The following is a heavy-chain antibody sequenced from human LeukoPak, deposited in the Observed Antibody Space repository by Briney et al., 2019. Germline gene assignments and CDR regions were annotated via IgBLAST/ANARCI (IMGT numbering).Heavy chain of an antibody. V-gene: IGHV1-2*02. CDR2: TNPNSGGT. D-gene: IGHD1-26*01. CDR1: GYTFTGYY. Sequence: ASVKVSCKASGYTFTGYYMHWVRQAPGQGLEWMGWTNPNSGGTNYAQKFQGRVTMTRDTSISTAYMELSRLRSDDTAVYYCARAVVGALTSCYFDYWGQGTLVTVSS. CDR3: ARAVVGALTSCYFDY. J-gene: IGHJ4*02.